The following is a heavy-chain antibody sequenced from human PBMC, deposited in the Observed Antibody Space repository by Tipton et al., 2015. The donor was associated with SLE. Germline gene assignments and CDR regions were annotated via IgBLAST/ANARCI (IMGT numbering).Heavy chain of an antibody. J-gene: IGHJ4*02. CDR1: GIDFSNFW. Sequence: SLRLSCAASGIDFSNFWMHWVRHTPGEGLVWVSCIDTDGSSTYYRDSVEGRLTISRDNAKNTLYLQMNSLRPEDTAVYFCVAGNLYSSGGWGQGTQVTVSS. CDR3: VAGNLYSSGG. V-gene: IGHV3-74*01. CDR2: IDTDGSST. D-gene: IGHD2-21*01.